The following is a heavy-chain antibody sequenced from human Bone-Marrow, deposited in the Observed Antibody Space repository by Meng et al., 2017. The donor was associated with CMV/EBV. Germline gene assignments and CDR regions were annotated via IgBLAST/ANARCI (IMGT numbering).Heavy chain of an antibody. CDR2: ISAYNGNT. CDR3: ARWEALGYCSSTSCQPI. J-gene: IGHJ6*04. V-gene: IGHV1-18*01. CDR1: GYTFTSYG. D-gene: IGHD2-2*01. Sequence: ASVKVSCKASGYTFTSYGISWVRQAPGQGLEWMGWISAYNGNTNYAQKLQGRVTMTTDTSTSTAYMEMRSLRSDDTAVYYCARWEALGYCSSTSCQPIWGKGTRVTVSS.